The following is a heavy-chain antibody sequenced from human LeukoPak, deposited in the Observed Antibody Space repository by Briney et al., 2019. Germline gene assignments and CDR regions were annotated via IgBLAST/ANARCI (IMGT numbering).Heavy chain of an antibody. CDR2: IYYSGST. D-gene: IGHD6-13*01. Sequence: SETLSLTCTVSGGSISSSSYYWGWIRQPPGKGLEWIGSIYYSGSTYYNPSLKSRVTISVDTSKNQFSLKLSSVTAADTAVYYCASPYSSSWESWYFDLWGRGTLVTVSS. V-gene: IGHV4-39*01. CDR3: ASPYSSSWESWYFDL. CDR1: GGSISSSSYY. J-gene: IGHJ2*01.